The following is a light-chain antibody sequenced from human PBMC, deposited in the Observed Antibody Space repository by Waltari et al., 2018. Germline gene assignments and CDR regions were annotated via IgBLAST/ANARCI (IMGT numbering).Light chain of an antibody. Sequence: SSVLTQAPSVSVAPGQTATVTCGGDNIGGISVHWYQQRPGRAPVLVVYLDSDRPSGIPDRFSGSKSGNAATLTISRVDAGDEADYYCHVWDGKTVMFGGGTKLTVL. J-gene: IGLJ3*02. CDR1: NIGGIS. CDR2: LDS. CDR3: HVWDGKTVM. V-gene: IGLV3-21*02.